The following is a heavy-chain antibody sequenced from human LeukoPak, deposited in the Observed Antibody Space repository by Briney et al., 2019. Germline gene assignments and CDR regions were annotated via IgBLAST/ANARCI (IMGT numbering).Heavy chain of an antibody. CDR3: ARDRREWLLYYFDY. J-gene: IGHJ4*02. CDR1: GGSFSGYY. CDR2: INHSGST. Sequence: SETLSLTCAVYGGSFSGYYWSWIRQPPGKGLEWIGEINHSGSTNYNPSLKSRVTISVDTSKNQSSLKLSSVTAADTAVYYCARDRREWLLYYFDYWGQGTLVTVSS. V-gene: IGHV4-34*01. D-gene: IGHD3-3*01.